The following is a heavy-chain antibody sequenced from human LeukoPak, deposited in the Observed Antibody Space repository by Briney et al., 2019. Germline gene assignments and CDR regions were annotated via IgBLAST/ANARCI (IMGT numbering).Heavy chain of an antibody. CDR2: ISGSGGST. CDR3: AKGPKGGIMLVVVITTGRFDP. CDR1: GFTFSSYG. J-gene: IGHJ5*02. Sequence: PGRSLRLSCAASGFTFSSYGMHWVRQAPGKGLEWVSAISGSGGSTYYADPVKGRFTISRDNSKNTLYLQMNSLRAEDTAVYYCAKGPKGGIMLVVVITTGRFDPWGQGTLVTVSS. V-gene: IGHV3-23*01. D-gene: IGHD3-22*01.